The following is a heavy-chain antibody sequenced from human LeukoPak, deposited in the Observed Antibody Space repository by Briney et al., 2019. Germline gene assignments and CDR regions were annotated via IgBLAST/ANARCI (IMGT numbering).Heavy chain of an antibody. CDR2: ISTYNGNT. D-gene: IGHD3-10*02. V-gene: IGHV1-18*01. CDR1: GETFTTSD. Sequence: ASVKVSCKTSGETFTTSDITWVRQAPGQGLEWMGWISTYNGNTNFAQNLQGRASITTDTSTSTAYLRLRILRSDDTAVYYCARVVRGSAMDVWGQGTWVTVSS. CDR3: ARVVRGSAMDV. J-gene: IGHJ6*02.